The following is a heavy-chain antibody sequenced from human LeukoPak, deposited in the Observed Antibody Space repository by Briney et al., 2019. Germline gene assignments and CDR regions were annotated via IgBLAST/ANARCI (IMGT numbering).Heavy chain of an antibody. CDR3: ARDRGIQLWVSPHGY. Sequence: PGGSLRLSCAASGFTFSSYSMNWVRQAPGKGLEWVSSISSSSSYIYYADSVKGRFTISRDNAKNSLYLQMNSLRAEDTAVYYCARDRGIQLWVSPHGYWGQGTLVTVSS. V-gene: IGHV3-21*01. D-gene: IGHD5-18*01. CDR2: ISSSSSYI. CDR1: GFTFSSYS. J-gene: IGHJ4*02.